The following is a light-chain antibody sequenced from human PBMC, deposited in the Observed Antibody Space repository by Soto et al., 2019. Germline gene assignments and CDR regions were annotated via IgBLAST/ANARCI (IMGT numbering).Light chain of an antibody. CDR2: GAF. CDR1: QSVRSN. Sequence: EIIMTQSPFTLSVSPGERATLSCRASQSVRSNLAWYQQKPGQAPSLLIYGAFTRATGIPTRFSGTGSGTEFTLTISSLQSEDFALYYCQQYNDWPPWTFGQGTKV. V-gene: IGKV3-15*01. J-gene: IGKJ1*01. CDR3: QQYNDWPPWT.